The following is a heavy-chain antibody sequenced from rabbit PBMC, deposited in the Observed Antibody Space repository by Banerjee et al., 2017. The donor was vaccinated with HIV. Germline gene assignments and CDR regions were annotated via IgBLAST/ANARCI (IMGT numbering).Heavy chain of an antibody. V-gene: IGHV1S45*01. CDR1: GFAHSSYYW. Sequence: QEQLGESGGGLVQPGGSLTLTCTASGFAHSSYYWICWVRQAPGEGLEWIACNYVGSSGSTYYASWAKGRFSISKTSSTTVTLQMTSLTAADTATYFCAREGAYSDYGVYNLWGPGTLVTVS. D-gene: IGHD3-1*01. CDR2: NYVGSSGST. J-gene: IGHJ4*01. CDR3: AREGAYSDYGVYNL.